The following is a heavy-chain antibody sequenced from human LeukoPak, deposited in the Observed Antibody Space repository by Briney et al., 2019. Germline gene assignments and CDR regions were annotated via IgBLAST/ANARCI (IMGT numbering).Heavy chain of an antibody. CDR1: GFTFSSYE. V-gene: IGHV3-48*03. D-gene: IGHD4-11*01. CDR2: ISSSGSTI. CDR3: AKGGSSYSEMDY. Sequence: PGGSLRLSCAASGFTFSSYEMNWVRQAPGKGLEWVSYISSSGSTIYYADSVKGRFTISRDNSKNTLYLQRNSLRADDTAVYYCAKGGSSYSEMDYWGQGTLVTVSS. J-gene: IGHJ4*02.